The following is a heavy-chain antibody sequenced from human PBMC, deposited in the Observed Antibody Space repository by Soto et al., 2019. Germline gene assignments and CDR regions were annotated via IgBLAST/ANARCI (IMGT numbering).Heavy chain of an antibody. D-gene: IGHD1-1*01. CDR2: IYYSGST. J-gene: IGHJ4*02. Sequence: PSETLSLPSTVSGGPPRRERYLWGWIRQPPRKGLEWIGSIYYSGSTYYNPSLKSRVTISVDTSKNQFSLKLSSVTAADTAVYYCARSISLYTPKDYYFDYWGQGTLVTVSS. V-gene: IGHV4-39*01. CDR1: GGPPRRERYL. CDR3: ARSISLYTPKDYYFDY.